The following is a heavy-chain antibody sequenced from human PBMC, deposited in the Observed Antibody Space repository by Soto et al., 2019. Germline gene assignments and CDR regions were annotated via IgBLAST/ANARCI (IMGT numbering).Heavy chain of an antibody. J-gene: IGHJ4*02. CDR1: GYDFNTNF. CDR3: ARLPRDCNKTSCYYADH. V-gene: IGHV5-51*01. Sequence: SLKISXPGSGYDFNTNFFGWVRQLPGRGLELVGIMYPGDSDTRYNPSLQGHVTLSVDVTVSTAFLQWRSLETSDTGMYFCARLPRDCNKTSCYYADHWGQGTQVTVSS. CDR2: MYPGDSDT. D-gene: IGHD3-3*01.